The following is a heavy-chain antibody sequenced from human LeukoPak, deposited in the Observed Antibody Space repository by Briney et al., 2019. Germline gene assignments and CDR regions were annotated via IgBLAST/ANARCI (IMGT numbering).Heavy chain of an antibody. J-gene: IGHJ4*02. CDR1: GFTFNSYA. V-gene: IGHV3-30*04. CDR3: TRGGATVTWGFFDY. CDR2: ISDEGSNK. Sequence: GGSLRLSCAASGFTFNSYAMHWVRQAPGKGLEWVAAISDEGSNKYYADSMKGRFTISRDSSKNTVYLEMNSLRVDDTAVYYCTRGGATVTWGFFDYWGQGTLVTVSS. D-gene: IGHD4-17*01.